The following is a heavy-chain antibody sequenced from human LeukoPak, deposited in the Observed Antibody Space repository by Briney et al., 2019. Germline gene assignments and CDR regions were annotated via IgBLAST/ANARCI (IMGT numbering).Heavy chain of an antibody. J-gene: IGHJ4*02. D-gene: IGHD3-10*02. CDR3: AKDCSPPGASLCYFDY. Sequence: GGSLRLSCVASGFTFSSYAMSWVRQAPGKGLEWVSTIGGSDGSTYYANSVKGRFTISRDNSKNTLYLQMNSLRAEDTAVYYCAKDCSPPGASLCYFDYWGQGSLVTVSS. CDR1: GFTFSSYA. CDR2: IGGSDGST. V-gene: IGHV3-23*01.